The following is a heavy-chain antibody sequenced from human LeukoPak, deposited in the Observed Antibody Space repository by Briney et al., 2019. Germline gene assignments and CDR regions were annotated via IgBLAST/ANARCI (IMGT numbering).Heavy chain of an antibody. CDR2: ISYDGSNK. D-gene: IGHD3-9*01. V-gene: IGHV3-30*03. Sequence: GGSLRLSCAASGFTFSTYGMHWVRQAPGKGLEWVAVISYDGSNKYYADSVKGRFTISRDNSKNTLYLQMNSLRAEDTAVYYSARDFWDYDILTGYYGALDYWGQGTLVTVSS. J-gene: IGHJ4*02. CDR3: ARDFWDYDILTGYYGALDY. CDR1: GFTFSTYG.